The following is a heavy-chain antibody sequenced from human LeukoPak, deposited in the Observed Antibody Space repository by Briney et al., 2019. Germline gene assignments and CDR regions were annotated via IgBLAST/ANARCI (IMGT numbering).Heavy chain of an antibody. Sequence: GESLKISCKGSGYSFTSYWIGWVRQMPGKGLEWMGIIYPGDSDTRYSPSFQGQVTISVDKSVSTAYLQWNSLKASDTAIYYCARRASSSWNYFDYWGQGTLVTVPS. V-gene: IGHV5-51*01. J-gene: IGHJ4*02. D-gene: IGHD6-13*01. CDR3: ARRASSSWNYFDY. CDR2: IYPGDSDT. CDR1: GYSFTSYW.